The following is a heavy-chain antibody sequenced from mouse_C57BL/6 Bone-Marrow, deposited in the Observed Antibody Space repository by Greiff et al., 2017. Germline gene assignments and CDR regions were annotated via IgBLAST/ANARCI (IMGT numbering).Heavy chain of an antibody. D-gene: IGHD2-1*01. CDR2: IYPGGGYT. V-gene: IGHV1-63*01. J-gene: IGHJ1*03. CDR3: ARGIYYGNWYFDV. CDR1: GYTFTNYW. Sequence: VQRVESGAELVRPGTSVKMSCKASGYTFTNYWIGWAKQRPGHGLERIGDIYPGGGYTNYNEKFKGKATLTADKSSSTAYMQLSSLTSEDSAVYYCARGIYYGNWYFDVWGTGTTVTVSS.